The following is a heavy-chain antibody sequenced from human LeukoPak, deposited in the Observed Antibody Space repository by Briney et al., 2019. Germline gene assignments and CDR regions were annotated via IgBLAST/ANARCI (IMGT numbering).Heavy chain of an antibody. CDR3: ARQPGSDDAFDI. CDR2: INHSGST. D-gene: IGHD3-10*01. J-gene: IGHJ3*02. CDR1: GGSFSGYY. Sequence: SETLSLTCAVYGGSFSGYYWSWIRQPPGKGLEWIGEINHSGSTNYNPSLKSRVTISVDTSKNQFSLKLSSVTAADTAVYYCARQPGSDDAFDIWGQGTMVTVSS. V-gene: IGHV4-34*01.